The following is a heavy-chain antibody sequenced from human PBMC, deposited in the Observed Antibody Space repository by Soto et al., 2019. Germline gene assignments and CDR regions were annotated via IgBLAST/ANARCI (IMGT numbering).Heavy chain of an antibody. CDR2: INHSGST. CDR3: ARXVTYSSGWRPIRGGMDV. D-gene: IGHD6-19*01. CDR1: GGSFSGYY. J-gene: IGHJ6*02. Sequence: SETLSLTCAVYGGSFSGYYWSWIRQPPGKGLEWIGEINHSGSTNYNPSLKSRVTISVDTSKNQFSLKLSSVTAADTAVYYCARXVTYSSGWRPIRGGMDVWGQGTTVTVSS. V-gene: IGHV4-34*01.